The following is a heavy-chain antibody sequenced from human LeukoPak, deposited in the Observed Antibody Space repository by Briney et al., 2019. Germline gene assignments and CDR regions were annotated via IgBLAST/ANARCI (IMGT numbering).Heavy chain of an antibody. CDR2: INHSGST. V-gene: IGHV4-34*01. CDR3: ARGGVRYFDWLLSGYYFDY. Sequence: SETLSLTCAVYGGSFSGYYWSWIRQPPGKGLEWIGEINHSGSTNYNPSLKSRVTISVDTSKSQFSLKLSSVTAADTAVYYCARGGVRYFDWLLSGYYFDYWGQGTLVTVSS. J-gene: IGHJ4*02. D-gene: IGHD3-9*01. CDR1: GGSFSGYY.